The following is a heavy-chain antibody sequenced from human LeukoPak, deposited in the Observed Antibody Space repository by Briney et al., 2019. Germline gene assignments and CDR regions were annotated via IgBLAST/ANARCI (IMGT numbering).Heavy chain of an antibody. CDR3: ARDNGYSGYDL. V-gene: IGHV4-30-4*01. D-gene: IGHD5-12*01. CDR1: GGSISSGDYY. Sequence: SETLSLTCTVSGGSISSGDYYWSWIRQPPGKGLEWIGYIYYSGSTYYNPSLKSRVTISEDTSKNQFSLKLSSVTAADTAVYYCARDNGYSGYDLWGQGTLVTVSS. J-gene: IGHJ5*02. CDR2: IYYSGST.